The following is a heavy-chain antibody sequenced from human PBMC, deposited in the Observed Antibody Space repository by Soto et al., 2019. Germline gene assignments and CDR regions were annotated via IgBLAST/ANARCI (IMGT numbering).Heavy chain of an antibody. CDR2: ISSSSSTI. D-gene: IGHD5-18*01. Sequence: PGGSLRLSCAASGFTFRSYSMNWVRQAPGKGLEWVSYISSSSSTIYYADSVKGRFTISRDNAKNSLYLQMNSLRAEDTAVYYCARDSGYSYGPLDYWGQGTLVTVSS. CDR1: GFTFRSYS. J-gene: IGHJ4*02. V-gene: IGHV3-48*01. CDR3: ARDSGYSYGPLDY.